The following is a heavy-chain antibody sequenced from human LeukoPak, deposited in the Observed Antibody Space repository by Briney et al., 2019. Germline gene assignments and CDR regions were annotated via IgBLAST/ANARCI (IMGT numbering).Heavy chain of an antibody. D-gene: IGHD1-26*01. CDR2: IYSGGST. J-gene: IGHJ4*02. Sequence: GGSLRLSCAASGFTVSSNYMSWVRQAPGKGLEWVSVIYSGGSTYYADSVKGRFTISRDNSKNTLYLQMNSLRAEDTAVYYCARFIVGATYFDYWGQGTLATVSS. CDR3: ARFIVGATYFDY. V-gene: IGHV3-53*01. CDR1: GFTVSSNY.